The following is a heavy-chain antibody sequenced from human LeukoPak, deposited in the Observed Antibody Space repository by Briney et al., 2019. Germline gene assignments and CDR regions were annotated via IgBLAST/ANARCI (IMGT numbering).Heavy chain of an antibody. D-gene: IGHD3-10*01. CDR1: GGSISSSTYY. CDR3: ARDPYLTAGEPFDI. V-gene: IGHV4-39*07. Sequence: PSETLSLTCSVSGGSISSSTYYWGWIRQPPGRGLEWIGIIYYSGTTYYNPSLKSRVTISVDTSKNQFSLKLSSVTAADTAVYYCARDPYLTAGEPFDIWGQGTMVTVSS. J-gene: IGHJ3*02. CDR2: IYYSGTT.